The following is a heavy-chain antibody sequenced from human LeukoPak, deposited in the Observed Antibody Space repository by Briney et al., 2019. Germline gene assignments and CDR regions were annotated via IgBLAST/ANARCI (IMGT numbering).Heavy chain of an antibody. Sequence: GGSLRLSCAASGFTFSSYEMNWVRQAPGKGLEWVGRIRNKANSYTTEYAASVKGRFTISRDDSKNSLYLQMNSLKTEDTAVYYCARDARATGTTYSYSGMDVWGQGTTVTVSS. CDR2: IRNKANSYTT. CDR3: ARDARATGTTYSYSGMDV. V-gene: IGHV3-72*01. CDR1: GFTFSSYE. D-gene: IGHD4-17*01. J-gene: IGHJ6*02.